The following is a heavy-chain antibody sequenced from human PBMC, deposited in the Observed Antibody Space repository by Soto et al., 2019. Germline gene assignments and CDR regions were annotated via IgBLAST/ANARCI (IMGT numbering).Heavy chain of an antibody. CDR3: ARGDLSLGYCSGGSCYPLYYYGMDV. Sequence: PSETLSLTCTVSGGSISSGGYYWSWIRQHPGKGLEWIGEINHSGSTNYNPSLKSRVTISVDTSKNQFSLKLSSVTAADTAVYYCARGDLSLGYCSGGSCYPLYYYGMDVWGQGTTVTVSS. V-gene: IGHV4-31*03. D-gene: IGHD2-15*01. J-gene: IGHJ6*02. CDR2: INHSGST. CDR1: GGSISSGGYY.